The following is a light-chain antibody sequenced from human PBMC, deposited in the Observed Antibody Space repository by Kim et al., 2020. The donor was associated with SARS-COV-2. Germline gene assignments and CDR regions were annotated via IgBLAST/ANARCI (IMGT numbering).Light chain of an antibody. J-gene: IGLJ1*01. CDR1: AFNIGNNY. CDR3: ATWDFNLAGYT. Sequence: QSVLTQPPSVSAAPGQRVTISCSGSAFNIGNNYVSWYHHVPGAAPKLLIYDNDKRPSGIPDRFSASKSGTSATLDITGLQTGDEADYYCATWDFNLAGYTFGTGTKVTVL. V-gene: IGLV1-51*01. CDR2: DND.